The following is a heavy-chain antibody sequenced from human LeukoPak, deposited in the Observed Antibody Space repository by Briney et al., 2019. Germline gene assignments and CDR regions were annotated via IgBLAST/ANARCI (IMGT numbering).Heavy chain of an antibody. CDR3: ARATMVRGVIRFDP. CDR1: GVAISSYY. D-gene: IGHD3-10*01. Sequence: PSETLSLTCTVSGVAISSYYWSWIRQPAGKGLEWIGRIYTSGSTNYNPSLKSRVTMSVDTSKNQFSLKLSSVTAADTAVYYCARATMVRGVIRFDPWGQGTLVTVSS. CDR2: IYTSGST. V-gene: IGHV4-4*07. J-gene: IGHJ5*02.